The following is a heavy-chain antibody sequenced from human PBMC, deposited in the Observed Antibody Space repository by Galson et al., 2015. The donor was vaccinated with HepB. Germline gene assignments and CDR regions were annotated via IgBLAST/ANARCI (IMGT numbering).Heavy chain of an antibody. V-gene: IGHV3-23*01. CDR1: GFTFSSYA. CDR2: ISGSGGST. Sequence: SLRLSCAASGFTFSSYAMSWVRQAPGKGLEWVSAISGSGGSTYYADSVRGRFTISRDNSKNTLYLQMNSLRAEDTAVYYCAKAVGEGFLLDAFDIWGQGTMVTVSS. D-gene: IGHD2-15*01. CDR3: AKAVGEGFLLDAFDI. J-gene: IGHJ3*02.